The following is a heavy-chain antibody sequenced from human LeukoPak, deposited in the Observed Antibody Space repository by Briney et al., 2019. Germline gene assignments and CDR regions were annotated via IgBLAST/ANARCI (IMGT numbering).Heavy chain of an antibody. CDR1: GGSISSGGYY. Sequence: PSETLSLTCTVSGGSISSGGYYWSWIRQHPGKGLEWIGYIYYSGSTNYNPSLKSRVTISVDTSKNQFSLKLSSVTAADTAVYYCARHRIRDFWSGYYSPSYYYGMDVWGQGTTVTVSS. CDR3: ARHRIRDFWSGYYSPSYYYGMDV. J-gene: IGHJ6*02. V-gene: IGHV4-61*08. D-gene: IGHD3-3*01. CDR2: IYYSGST.